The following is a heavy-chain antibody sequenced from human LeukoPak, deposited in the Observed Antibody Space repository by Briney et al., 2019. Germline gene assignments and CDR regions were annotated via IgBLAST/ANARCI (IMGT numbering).Heavy chain of an antibody. D-gene: IGHD6-6*01. Sequence: GGSLRLSCAASEFTFTSYELNWVRQAPGKGLEWVSYISSSGNTISYADSVKGRFTISRDNAKNSLYLQVISLRAEDTAVYYCARGPSTAARYDAFDIWGQGTMVTVSS. V-gene: IGHV3-48*03. CDR1: EFTFTSYE. CDR2: ISSSGNTI. J-gene: IGHJ3*02. CDR3: ARGPSTAARYDAFDI.